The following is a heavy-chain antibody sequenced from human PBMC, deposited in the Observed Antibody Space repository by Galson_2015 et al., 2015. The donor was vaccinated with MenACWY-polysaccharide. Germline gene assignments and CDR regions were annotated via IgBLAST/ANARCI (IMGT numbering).Heavy chain of an antibody. CDR3: SKDRNSDSSDPDY. CDR2: IRYDGSNK. Sequence: SLRLSCAASKFTFSNYGMHWVRQAPGKGLEWVAFIRYDGSNKYYADSVKGRFTISRDNSKNTLYLQMNSLRAEDTAVYYCSKDRNSDSSDPDYWGQGTLVTVSS. J-gene: IGHJ4*02. V-gene: IGHV3-30*02. D-gene: IGHD6-6*01. CDR1: KFTFSNYG.